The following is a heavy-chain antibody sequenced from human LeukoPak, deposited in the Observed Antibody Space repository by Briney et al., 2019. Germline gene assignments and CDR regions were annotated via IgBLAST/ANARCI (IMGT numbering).Heavy chain of an antibody. CDR2: IRSKAYGGTT. V-gene: IGHV3-49*04. D-gene: IGHD4-17*01. CDR3: TREDYDDAFDI. J-gene: IGHJ3*02. CDR1: GFTSGDYA. Sequence: GGSLRLSCTASGFTSGDYAMSWVRQAPGKGLEWVGFIRSKAYGGTTEYAASVKGRFTISRDDSKSIAYLQMNSLKTEDTAVYYCTREDYDDAFDIWGQGTMVTVSS.